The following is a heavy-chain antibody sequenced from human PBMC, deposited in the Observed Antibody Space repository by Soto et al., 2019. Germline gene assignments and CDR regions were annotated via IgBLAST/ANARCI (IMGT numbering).Heavy chain of an antibody. Sequence: QVQMVESGGGVVQPGRSLRLSCAASGFXXSSYGMHWVRQAPGKGLEWVAVISYDGSNKYYADSVKGRFTISRDNSKNTLYLQMNSLRAEDTAVYYCAKSPISVGAHPYFDYWGQGTLVTVSS. CDR1: GFXXSSYG. J-gene: IGHJ4*02. CDR3: AKSPISVGAHPYFDY. D-gene: IGHD1-26*01. V-gene: IGHV3-30*18. CDR2: ISYDGSNK.